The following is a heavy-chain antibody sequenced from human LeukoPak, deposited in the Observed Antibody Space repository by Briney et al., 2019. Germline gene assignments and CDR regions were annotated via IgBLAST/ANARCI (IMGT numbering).Heavy chain of an antibody. CDR2: IIPIFGTA. CDR3: AREIVPQLKERRYEGWFDP. CDR1: GGTFSSYA. V-gene: IGHV1-69*13. D-gene: IGHD3-9*01. Sequence: ASVKVSCKAAGGTFSSYAISWVRQAAGQGAEWMGGIIPIFGTANYAQKFQARVTITADESTSTAYMELSSLRSEDTAVYYCAREIVPQLKERRYEGWFDPWGQRTLVTVSS. J-gene: IGHJ5*02.